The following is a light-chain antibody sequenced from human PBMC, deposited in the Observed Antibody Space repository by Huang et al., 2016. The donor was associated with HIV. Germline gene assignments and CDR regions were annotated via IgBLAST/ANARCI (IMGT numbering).Light chain of an antibody. V-gene: IGKV3-11*01. Sequence: EIVLTQSPATLSLSPGERATLSCRASPSISNYLLWYQQKPGQAPRLLIYDASNRATGIPARFSGRGSGTDFTLTISSLEPEDFAIYYCQQRSNWPPVTFGQGTRLDI. CDR3: QQRSNWPPVT. CDR1: PSISNY. CDR2: DAS. J-gene: IGKJ5*01.